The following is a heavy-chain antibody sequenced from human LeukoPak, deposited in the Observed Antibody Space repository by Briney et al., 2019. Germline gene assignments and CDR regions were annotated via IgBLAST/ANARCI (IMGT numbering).Heavy chain of an antibody. V-gene: IGHV1-2*06. Sequence: ASVKVSCKASGYTFTGYYIHWVRQAPGQGLEWMERITPNSGDTIYAQKFQGRLTMTRDTSMSTAYMDLSRLRYDDTAVYYCARDAGTSAAFDYWGQGTLVAVSS. CDR3: ARDAGTSAAFDY. CDR1: GYTFTGYY. CDR2: ITPNSGDT. D-gene: IGHD3-10*01. J-gene: IGHJ4*02.